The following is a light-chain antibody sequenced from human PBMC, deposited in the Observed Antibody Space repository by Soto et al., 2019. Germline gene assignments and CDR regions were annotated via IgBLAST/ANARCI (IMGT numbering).Light chain of an antibody. J-gene: IGKJ2*01. Sequence: EIVMMQSPATLSVSPGERATLSCRASQSVSSKLAWFQQKPGQAPSLLIYGVSTRATGVPVRFSGSGSGTEFTLTTNSLQSEDFAVYYCQQYNNWPHTFGQGTKVDIK. CDR2: GVS. CDR1: QSVSSK. V-gene: IGKV3-15*01. CDR3: QQYNNWPHT.